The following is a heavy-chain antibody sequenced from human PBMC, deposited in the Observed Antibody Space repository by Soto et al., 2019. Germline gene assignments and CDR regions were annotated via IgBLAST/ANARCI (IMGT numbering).Heavy chain of an antibody. V-gene: IGHV1-2*04. D-gene: IGHD2-2*01. CDR3: ARDRGRVLVAADRRCLDY. CDR1: GYTFSGNY. Sequence: ASVKVSCKASGYTFSGNYMHWVRQAPGQGLEWMGWINPNSGVTNYAQKFQGWVTMTRDTSISTAHMELSRLRSDDTAVYYCARDRGRVLVAADRRCLDYWGQGTLVTVSS. J-gene: IGHJ4*02. CDR2: INPNSGVT.